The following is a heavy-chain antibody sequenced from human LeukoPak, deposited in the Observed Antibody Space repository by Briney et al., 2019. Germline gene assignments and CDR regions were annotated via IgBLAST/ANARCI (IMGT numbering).Heavy chain of an antibody. CDR1: VFTLCNAW. Sequence: GGSLRLSCAASVFTLCNAWMSWVRQAPGEGRGWGGRIKSKTDGGKTEYAAPVKGKFHIPRDDSKDTLYLQTNSLKTEYTAVYYCTTGDSRSSYWGQGTLVTVSS. CDR3: TTGDSRSSY. J-gene: IGHJ4*02. V-gene: IGHV3-15*01. D-gene: IGHD2-21*01. CDR2: IKSKTDGGKT.